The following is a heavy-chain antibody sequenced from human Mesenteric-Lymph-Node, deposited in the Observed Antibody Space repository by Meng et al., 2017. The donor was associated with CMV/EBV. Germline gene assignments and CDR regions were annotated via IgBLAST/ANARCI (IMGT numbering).Heavy chain of an antibody. J-gene: IGHJ4*02. V-gene: IGHV7-4-1*01. Sequence: SWQNSGYSFRNYAMNWVRHAPGQGLEWMGWINNNTGVPTYAQTFTGRVVFSLDISVSTAYLQIDSLRTEDTAMYYCGREGLEHWVDYWGQGTLVTVSS. CDR1: GYSFRNYA. D-gene: IGHD1/OR15-1a*01. CDR2: INNNTGVP. CDR3: GREGLEHWVDY.